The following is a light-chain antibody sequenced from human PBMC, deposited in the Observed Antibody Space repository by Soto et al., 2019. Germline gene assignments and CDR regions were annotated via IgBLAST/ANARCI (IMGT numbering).Light chain of an antibody. CDR2: AAS. CDR1: QSVYSSS. CDR3: QQYGSSPVT. J-gene: IGKJ5*01. Sequence: EIVLTQSPGTLSLSPGERATLSCRASQSVYSSSLAWYQQQPGQAPSLLIYAASSRATGIPDRFSGSGSGTDFTLTISRLGPEDFAVYYCQQYGSSPVTFGQGTRLEIK. V-gene: IGKV3-20*01.